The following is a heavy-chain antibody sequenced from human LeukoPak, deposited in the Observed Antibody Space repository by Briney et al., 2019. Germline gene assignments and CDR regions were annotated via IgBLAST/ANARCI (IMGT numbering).Heavy chain of an antibody. J-gene: IGHJ4*02. D-gene: IGHD2-15*01. V-gene: IGHV3-48*01. CDR2: ISSSSSTI. CDR1: GFTFSSYS. CDR3: ARAPRNLYCSGGSCYSFDY. Sequence: GGSLRLSCAASGFTFSSYSMNRVRQAPGKGLEWVSYISSSSSTIYYADSVKGRFTISRDNAKNSLYLQMNSLRAEDTAVYYCARAPRNLYCSGGSCYSFDYWGQGTLVTVSS.